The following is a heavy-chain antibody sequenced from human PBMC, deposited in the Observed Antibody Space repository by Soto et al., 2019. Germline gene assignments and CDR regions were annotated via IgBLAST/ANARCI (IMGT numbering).Heavy chain of an antibody. Sequence: GGSMILSCAASGFTFSNAWMNWVRPAPGKGLEWVGRIKSKTDGGTTDYAAPVKGRFTISRDDSKNTLYLQMNSLKTEDTAVYYCTTEEDYYDSSGYYDYWGQGTLVTVSS. V-gene: IGHV3-15*07. CDR2: IKSKTDGGTT. CDR3: TTEEDYYDSSGYYDY. CDR1: GFTFSNAW. D-gene: IGHD3-22*01. J-gene: IGHJ4*02.